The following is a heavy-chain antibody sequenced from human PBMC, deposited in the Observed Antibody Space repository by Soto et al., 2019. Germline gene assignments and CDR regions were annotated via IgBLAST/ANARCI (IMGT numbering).Heavy chain of an antibody. J-gene: IGHJ6*02. D-gene: IGHD6-19*01. Sequence: QVHLLMQSWAEVKKPGSSVKVSCKASGGNPSNSAISWVRQAPGQGLEWMGGIIPVFGIISYAQNFQGRVTITADESTSTAYMELSSLRVEHTAVYFCAGGRIVVAGSSAYYGMDVWGQGTAVTVSS. CDR1: GGNPSNSA. V-gene: IGHV1-69*01. CDR2: IIPVFGII. CDR3: AGGRIVVAGSSAYYGMDV.